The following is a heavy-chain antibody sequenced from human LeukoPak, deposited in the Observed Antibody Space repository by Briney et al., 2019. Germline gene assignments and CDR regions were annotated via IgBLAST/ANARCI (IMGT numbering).Heavy chain of an antibody. D-gene: IGHD3-10*01. V-gene: IGHV1-46*01. Sequence: ASVKVSCKASGYTFTSYYMHWVRQAPGQGLEWMGIINPSGGSTSYAQKFQGRVTMTRDMSTSTVYMELSSLRSEDTAVYYCARYYYGSGSPTHYYYYYYMDVWGKGTTVTVSS. J-gene: IGHJ6*03. CDR2: INPSGGST. CDR3: ARYYYGSGSPTHYYYYYYMDV. CDR1: GYTFTSYY.